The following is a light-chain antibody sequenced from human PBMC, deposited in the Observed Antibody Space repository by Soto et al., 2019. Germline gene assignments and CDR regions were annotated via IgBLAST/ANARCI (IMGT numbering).Light chain of an antibody. V-gene: IGKV3-20*01. CDR1: QSVSSK. J-gene: IGKJ5*01. CDR3: QQYGGSPIT. Sequence: EIVLTQSPGTLSLSPGERATLSCRASQSVSSKLAWYQQKPGQPPRLLISGASSRATGIPDRFSGSGSGTDFTLTISRLEPEDFAMYFCQQYGGSPITFGQGTRVDIK. CDR2: GAS.